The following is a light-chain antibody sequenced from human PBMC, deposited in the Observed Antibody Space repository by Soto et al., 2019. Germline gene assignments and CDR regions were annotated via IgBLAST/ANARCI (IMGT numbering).Light chain of an antibody. CDR2: EVT. J-gene: IGLJ2*01. Sequence: QAVVTQPASVSGSPGQSITISCTGTSSDVGAYNYVSWYQHLPGKAPKLMIYEVTNRPSGVSNRFSGSQSGNTASLTISGLQAEDEADYYCSSYTTRSTVVFGGGTKVTVL. V-gene: IGLV2-14*01. CDR3: SSYTTRSTVV. CDR1: SSDVGAYNY.